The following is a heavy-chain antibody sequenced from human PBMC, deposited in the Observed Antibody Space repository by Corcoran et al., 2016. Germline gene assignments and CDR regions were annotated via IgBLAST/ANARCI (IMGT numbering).Heavy chain of an antibody. J-gene: IGHJ6*02. CDR2: ISAYNGNT. D-gene: IGHD2-21*02. Sequence: QVQLVQSGAEVKKPGASVKVSCKASGYTFTSYGISWVRQAPGQGLEWMGWISAYNGNTNYAQKLQGRVTMSTDTSTSTAYMELRSLRSDDTAVYYCAREGTAHDSQPTPRYYSYCMDVWGQGTTVTVSS. V-gene: IGHV1-18*01. CDR3: AREGTAHDSQPTPRYYSYCMDV. CDR1: GYTFTSYG.